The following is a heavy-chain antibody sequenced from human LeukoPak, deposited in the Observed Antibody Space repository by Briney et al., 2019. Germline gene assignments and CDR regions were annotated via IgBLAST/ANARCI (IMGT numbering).Heavy chain of an antibody. CDR3: ARDRKDGYPYYYYYYMDV. D-gene: IGHD5-24*01. J-gene: IGHJ6*03. CDR1: GGTFSSYA. V-gene: IGHV1-69*06. Sequence: ASVKVSCKASGGTFSSYAISWVRQAPGQGLEWMGGIIPIFGTANYAQKFQGRVTITADKSTSTAYMGLSSLRSEDTAVYYCARDRKDGYPYYYYYYMDVWGKGTTVTVSS. CDR2: IIPIFGTA.